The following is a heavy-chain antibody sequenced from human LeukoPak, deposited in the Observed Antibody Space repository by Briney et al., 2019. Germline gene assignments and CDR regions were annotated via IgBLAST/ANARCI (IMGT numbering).Heavy chain of an antibody. CDR3: ARGGASIVVVPAAMDWFDP. D-gene: IGHD2-2*01. CDR1: GGSISSGGYY. Sequence: SETLSLTCSVSGGSISSGGYYWSWIRQHPGKGLEWIGYIYYSGSTYYNPSLKSRVTISVDTSKNQFSLKLSSVTAADTAVYYCARGGASIVVVPAAMDWFDPWGQGTLVTVSS. CDR2: IYYSGST. V-gene: IGHV4-31*03. J-gene: IGHJ5*02.